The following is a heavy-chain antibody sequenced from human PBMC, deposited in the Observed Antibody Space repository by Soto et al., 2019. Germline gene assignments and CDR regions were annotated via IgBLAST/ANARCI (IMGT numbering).Heavy chain of an antibody. CDR2: ISGSSSTI. Sequence: EVQLVESGGGLVQPGGSLRLSCAASGFTFSRYNMNWVRQAPGKGLEWVSYISGSSSTIYYADSVKGRFTISRDNAKNSLYLQMNSLRDEDTAVYYCAREDGYNAHFEYWGQGTLVTVSS. J-gene: IGHJ4*02. CDR1: GFTFSRYN. V-gene: IGHV3-48*02. D-gene: IGHD5-12*01. CDR3: AREDGYNAHFEY.